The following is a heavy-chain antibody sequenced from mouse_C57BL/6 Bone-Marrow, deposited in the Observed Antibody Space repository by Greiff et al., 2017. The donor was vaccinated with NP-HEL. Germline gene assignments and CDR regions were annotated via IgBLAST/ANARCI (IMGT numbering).Heavy chain of an antibody. Sequence: QVQLQQPGAELVKPGASVKLSCKASGYTFTSYWMHWVKQRPGQGLEWIGMIHPNSGSTNYTEKLKSKATLTVEKSSSTAYMQLSSLTSEDSAVYYCARGDSNPAWFAYWGQGTLVTVSA. CDR3: ARGDSNPAWFAY. J-gene: IGHJ3*01. CDR2: IHPNSGST. CDR1: GYTFTSYW. D-gene: IGHD2-5*01. V-gene: IGHV1-64*01.